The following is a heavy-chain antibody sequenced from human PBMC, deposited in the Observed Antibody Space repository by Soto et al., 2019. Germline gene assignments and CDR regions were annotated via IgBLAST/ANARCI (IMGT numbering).Heavy chain of an antibody. J-gene: IGHJ6*02. D-gene: IGHD3-10*01. V-gene: IGHV4-61*01. Sequence: SETLSLTCTVSGGSVSTGMKYWGWVRQPHGKALEFIGYMYKTGETLLNSSLKSRVTLSMETSKNQFSLTLSSVTAADTAVYFCMKAHESGDFLGMSVWGPGTTVTVSS. CDR3: MKAHESGDFLGMSV. CDR2: MYKTGET. CDR1: GGSVSTGMKY.